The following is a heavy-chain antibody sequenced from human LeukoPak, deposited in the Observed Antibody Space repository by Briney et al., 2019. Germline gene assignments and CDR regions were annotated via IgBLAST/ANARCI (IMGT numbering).Heavy chain of an antibody. V-gene: IGHV4-34*01. CDR1: GGSFSGYY. D-gene: IGHD3-3*01. CDR3: ARGRSDYDFWSGYPSFDY. CDR2: INHSGST. J-gene: IGHJ4*02. Sequence: PSETPSLTCAVYGGSFSGYYWSWIRQPPGKGLEWIGEINHSGSTNYNPSLKSRVTISVDTSKNQFSLKLSSVTAADTAVYYCARGRSDYDFWSGYPSFDYWGQGTLVTVSS.